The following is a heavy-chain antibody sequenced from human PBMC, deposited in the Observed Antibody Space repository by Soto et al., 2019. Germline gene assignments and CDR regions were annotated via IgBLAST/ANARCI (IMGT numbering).Heavy chain of an antibody. CDR1: GGSVSSGSYY. D-gene: IGHD5-18*01. CDR2: IYYSGST. CDR3: ARGGHPEDTAMATYYYYRMDV. V-gene: IGHV4-61*01. Sequence: SSETLSLTCTVSGGSVSSGSYYWSWIRQPPGKGLEWIGYIYYSGSTNYNPSLKSRVTISVDTSKNQFSLKLSSVTAADAAVYYCARGGHPEDTAMATYYYYRMDVWGRGTTVTVSS. J-gene: IGHJ6*02.